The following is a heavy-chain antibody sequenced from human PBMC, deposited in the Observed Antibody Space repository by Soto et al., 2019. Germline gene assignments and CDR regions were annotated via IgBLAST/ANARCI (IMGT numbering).Heavy chain of an antibody. CDR3: AKDQGSSAMGGMDV. V-gene: IGHV3-30*18. J-gene: IGHJ6*02. Sequence: GGSLRLSCAASGFTFSYYGIHWVRQAPGKGLGWVADISNDGYNEHFAASVRGRFTISRDNSKNTVSLQMNSLRSEDTAVYYCAKDQGSSAMGGMDVWGQGTTVTVSS. D-gene: IGHD6-19*01. CDR2: ISNDGYNE. CDR1: GFTFSYYG.